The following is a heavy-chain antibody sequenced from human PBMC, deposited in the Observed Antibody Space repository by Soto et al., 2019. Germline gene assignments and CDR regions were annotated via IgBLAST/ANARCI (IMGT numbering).Heavy chain of an antibody. CDR2: IFSNDEK. V-gene: IGHV2-26*01. D-gene: IGHD3-3*01. CDR1: GFSLSNARMG. J-gene: IGHJ6*02. Sequence: QVTLKESGPVLVKPTETLTLTCTVSGFSLSNARMGVSWIRQPPGKALEWLAHIFSNDEKSYSTSLKSRLTISKDTSKSPVVLTMTNMDPVDTATYYCARIGFLEWFAYGMDVWGQGTTVTVSS. CDR3: ARIGFLEWFAYGMDV.